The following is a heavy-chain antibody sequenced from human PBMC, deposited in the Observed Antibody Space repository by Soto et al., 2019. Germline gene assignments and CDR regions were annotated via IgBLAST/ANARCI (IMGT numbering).Heavy chain of an antibody. CDR3: ARTNGAYSNYFDY. Sequence: TETLWVTGSVSGGSISSNNKDWGWIRQPPGKGLEWIGSIYYSGSTYYADSLKGRFTISRDNAKNSLYLQMNSLRVDDTAVYYCARTNGAYSNYFDYWGQGTLVTVSS. CDR1: GGSISSNNKD. CDR2: IYYSGST. J-gene: IGHJ4*02. V-gene: IGHV4-39*01. D-gene: IGHD2-8*01.